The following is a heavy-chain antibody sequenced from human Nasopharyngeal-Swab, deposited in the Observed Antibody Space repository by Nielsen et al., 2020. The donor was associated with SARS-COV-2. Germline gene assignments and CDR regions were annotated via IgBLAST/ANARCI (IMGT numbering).Heavy chain of an antibody. CDR3: ARNLLTFVALDY. V-gene: IGHV3-30*03. CDR1: GFTVSSNY. J-gene: IGHJ4*02. CDR2: ISYDGSKK. Sequence: GGSLRLSCAASGFTVSSNYMSWVRQAPGKGLEWVAVISYDGSKKYYADSVKGRFTISRDNAKSSLYLQMNSLRAEDTAIYYCARNLLTFVALDYWGQGTLVTVSS. D-gene: IGHD3-3*02.